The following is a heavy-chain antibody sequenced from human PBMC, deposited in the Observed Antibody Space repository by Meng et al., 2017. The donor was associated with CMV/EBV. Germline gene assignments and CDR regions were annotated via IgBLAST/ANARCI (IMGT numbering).Heavy chain of an antibody. D-gene: IGHD3-3*01. CDR2: INHSGST. Sequence: QVQLQQVGAVRLKPSETLSLTCAVYGGSFSGYYWSWIRQPPGKGLEWIGEINHSGSTNYNPSLKSRVTISVDTSKNQFSLKLSSVNAADTAVYYCARGSRRLPRFNWFDPWGQGTLVTVSS. V-gene: IGHV4-34*01. CDR1: GGSFSGYY. J-gene: IGHJ5*02. CDR3: ARGSRRLPRFNWFDP.